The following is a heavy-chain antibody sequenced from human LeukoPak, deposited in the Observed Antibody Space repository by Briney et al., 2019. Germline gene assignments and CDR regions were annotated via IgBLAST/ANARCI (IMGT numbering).Heavy chain of an antibody. V-gene: IGHV4-34*01. CDR1: GGSFSGYY. J-gene: IGHJ4*02. CDR2: INHSGST. Sequence: SETLSLTCAVYGGSFSGYYWSWIRQPPVKGLEWIGEINHSGSTNYNPSLKSRVTISVDTSKNQFSLKLSSVTAADTAVYYCARGYEPATSIYYFDYWGQGTLVTVSS. D-gene: IGHD1-14*01. CDR3: ARGYEPATSIYYFDY.